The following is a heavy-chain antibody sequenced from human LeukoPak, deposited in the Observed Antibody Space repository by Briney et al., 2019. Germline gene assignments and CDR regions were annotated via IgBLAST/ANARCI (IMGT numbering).Heavy chain of an antibody. D-gene: IGHD3-16*01. CDR3: ARDRQFRLHDP. J-gene: IGHJ5*02. Sequence: GGSLRLSCTASGFTFSDYYVSWIRQAPGKGLEWLSYISVSGSSVSYVASVKGRFTISRDNAKNSVYLQIDSLRVEDTAMYYCARDRQFRLHDPWGQGTLVTVSS. CDR2: ISVSGSSV. CDR1: GFTFSDYY. V-gene: IGHV3-11*01.